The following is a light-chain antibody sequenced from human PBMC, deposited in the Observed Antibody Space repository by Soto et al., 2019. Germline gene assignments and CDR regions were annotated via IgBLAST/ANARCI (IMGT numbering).Light chain of an antibody. CDR3: GTWDNGLSTGAAWV. CDR1: SSNIGSEY. J-gene: IGLJ3*02. V-gene: IGLV1-51*01. CDR2: ENY. Sequence: QSVLTQPPSVSAAPGQTVAISCSGSSSNIGSEYVSWYQQLPGTAPKLLIYENYKRPSGIPERFSGSKSGTSATLDITGLQTADEADYYCGTWDNGLSTGAAWVFGGGTKVTVL.